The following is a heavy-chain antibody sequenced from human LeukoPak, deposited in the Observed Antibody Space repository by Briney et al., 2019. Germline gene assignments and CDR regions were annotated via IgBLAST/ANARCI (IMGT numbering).Heavy chain of an antibody. Sequence: ASVRLSCKASGYTFTGYYMHWVRQAPGQGLEWMGWINPNRGGTNYAQKFQGRVTMTRDTSISTAYMELSRLRSDDTAVYYCTRMGLGSSWYLDYWGQGTLVTVSS. J-gene: IGHJ4*02. D-gene: IGHD6-13*01. V-gene: IGHV1-2*02. CDR3: TRMGLGSSWYLDY. CDR1: GYTFTGYY. CDR2: INPNRGGT.